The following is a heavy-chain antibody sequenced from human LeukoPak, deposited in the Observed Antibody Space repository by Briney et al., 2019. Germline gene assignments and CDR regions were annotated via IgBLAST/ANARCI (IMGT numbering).Heavy chain of an antibody. CDR2: KYYSGNT. Sequence: SETLSLTCTISGGSISSPSFYWAWIRQTPEKGLEWIGSKYYSGNTYYNPSLKSRVTISVDTSKNHFSLSLTSATAADTAVYYCARQGVVVAAYFDSWGQGTLVTVSS. D-gene: IGHD2-15*01. CDR3: ARQGVVVAAYFDS. V-gene: IGHV4-39*01. CDR1: GGSISSPSFY. J-gene: IGHJ4*02.